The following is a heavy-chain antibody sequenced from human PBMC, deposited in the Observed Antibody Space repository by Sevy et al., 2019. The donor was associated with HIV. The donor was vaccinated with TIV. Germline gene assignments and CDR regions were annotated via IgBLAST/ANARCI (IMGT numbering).Heavy chain of an antibody. CDR3: ARGVIVVSAAMPYYYYYYMDV. D-gene: IGHD2-2*01. CDR2: INHSGST. V-gene: IGHV4-34*01. Sequence: SETLSLTCAVYGGSFSGYYWSWIRQPPGKGLEWIGQINHSGSTNYNPSLKSRVTISVDTSKNQFSLKLSSVTAADTAVYYCARGVIVVSAAMPYYYYYYMDVWGKGTTVTVSS. CDR1: GGSFSGYY. J-gene: IGHJ6*03.